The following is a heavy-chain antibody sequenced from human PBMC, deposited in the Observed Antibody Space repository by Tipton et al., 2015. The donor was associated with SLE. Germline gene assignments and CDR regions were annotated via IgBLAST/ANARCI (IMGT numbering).Heavy chain of an antibody. CDR1: GGSISSYY. CDR2: IYYSGST. Sequence: TLSLTCTVSGGSISSYYWSWIRQPPGKGLEWIGYIYYSGSTNYNPSLKSRVTISVDTSKNQFSLKLSSVTAADTAVYYCARGMRDGYYYYYYMDVWGKGTTVTVSS. CDR3: ARGMRDGYYYYYYMDV. J-gene: IGHJ6*03. V-gene: IGHV4-59*01. D-gene: IGHD3-10*01.